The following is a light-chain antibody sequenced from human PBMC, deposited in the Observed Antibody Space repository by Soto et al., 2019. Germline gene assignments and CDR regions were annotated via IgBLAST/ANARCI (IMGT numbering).Light chain of an antibody. CDR1: SGHSNYA. J-gene: IGLJ3*02. CDR2: LNSDGSH. Sequence: QSALTQSPSASASLGASVKLTCTLSSGHSNYAIAWHQQQPEKGPRYLMKLNSDGSHIKVDGIPDRFSGSSSEAERYLTTSLHPSEDEDDYYFPNWDTGTRVFGGGTKLTVL. CDR3: PNWDTGTRV. V-gene: IGLV4-69*01.